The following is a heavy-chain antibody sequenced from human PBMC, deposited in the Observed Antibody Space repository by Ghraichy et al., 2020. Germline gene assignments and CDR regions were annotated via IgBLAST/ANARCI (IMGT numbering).Heavy chain of an antibody. V-gene: IGHV3-48*01. Sequence: LSLTCSASGFSFSGYWMSWVRQAPGKGLEWISYIAGSRDTIYYADSVKGRFTISRDKDSLFLQMNSLRAEDTATYYCARGTFDYSREDHGGAFDYWGQGTLVTVAS. D-gene: IGHD6-13*01. CDR1: GFSFSGYW. CDR3: ARGTFDYSREDHGGAFDY. CDR2: IAGSRDTI. J-gene: IGHJ4*02.